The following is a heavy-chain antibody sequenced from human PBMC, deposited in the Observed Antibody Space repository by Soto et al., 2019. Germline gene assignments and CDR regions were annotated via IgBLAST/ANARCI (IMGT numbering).Heavy chain of an antibody. V-gene: IGHV1-18*01. CDR2: ISAYNGNT. D-gene: IGHD6-19*01. CDR1: GYTFTSSG. CDR3: ARDPPIAVAGPSYFDY. Sequence: ASVKVSCKASGYTFTSSGISWGRQAPGQGLEWMGWISAYNGNTNYAQKLQGRVTMTTDTSTSTAYMELRSLRSDDTAVYYCARDPPIAVAGPSYFDYWGQGTLVTVSS. J-gene: IGHJ4*02.